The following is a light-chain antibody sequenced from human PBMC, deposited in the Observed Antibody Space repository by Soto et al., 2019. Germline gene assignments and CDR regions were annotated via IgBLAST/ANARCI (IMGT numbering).Light chain of an antibody. Sequence: QSVLTQPPSASGTPGQRVTISCSGTSSNIGSNYVYWYQQLPGTAPKLLIYKNNPRPSAVPDRCSGCKSGTSASLAISGLRSEDEADYYCATWDDSLSGPSVFGGGTKLTVL. CDR2: KNN. J-gene: IGLJ2*01. CDR3: ATWDDSLSGPSV. V-gene: IGLV1-47*01. CDR1: SSNIGSNY.